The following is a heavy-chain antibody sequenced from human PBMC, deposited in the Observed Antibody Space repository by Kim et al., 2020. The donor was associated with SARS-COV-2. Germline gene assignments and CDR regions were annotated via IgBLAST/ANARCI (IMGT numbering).Heavy chain of an antibody. Sequence: KFQGRVTITRDTSASTAYMELSSLRSEDTAVYYCARGPGYPMIVVVKDYWGQGTLVTVSS. CDR3: ARGPGYPMIVVVKDY. V-gene: IGHV1-3*01. J-gene: IGHJ4*02. D-gene: IGHD3-22*01.